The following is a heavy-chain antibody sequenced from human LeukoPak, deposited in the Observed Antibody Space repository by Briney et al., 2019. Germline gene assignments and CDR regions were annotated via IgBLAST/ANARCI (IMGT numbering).Heavy chain of an antibody. CDR1: GFTFSSYA. J-gene: IGHJ4*02. Sequence: GGSLRLSCAASGFTFSSYAMSWVRQAPGKGLEWVSAISGSGGSTYYADSVKGRFTISRDNSKNTLYLQMNSLRAEDTAVYYCAKSLLLRFGESGPGDYFDYWGQGTLVTVSS. CDR2: ISGSGGST. D-gene: IGHD3-10*01. V-gene: IGHV3-23*01. CDR3: AKSLLLRFGESGPGDYFDY.